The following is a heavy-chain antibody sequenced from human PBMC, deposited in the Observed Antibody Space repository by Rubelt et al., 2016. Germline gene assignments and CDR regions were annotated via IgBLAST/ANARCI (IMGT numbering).Heavy chain of an antibody. CDR2: IMPILGIP. CDR3: AAGEGYNYIDDY. J-gene: IGHJ4*02. CDR1: GGTFSDYS. Sequence: QVQLVQSGAEMKKPGSSVKVSCKASGGTFSDYSISWVRQAPGQGLEWMGGIMPILGIPNYAQKFQGRVTITAEKSTDTADMGRSSLGSDDTAIYYCAAGEGYNYIDDYWGQGTLVTVSS. V-gene: IGHV1-69*10. D-gene: IGHD5-24*01.